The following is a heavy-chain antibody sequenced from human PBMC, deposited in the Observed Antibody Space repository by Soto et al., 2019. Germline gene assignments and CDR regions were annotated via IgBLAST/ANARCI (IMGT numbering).Heavy chain of an antibody. CDR3: AKDHYGSAIYGMDV. CDR1: GFTFDDYA. Sequence: EVQLVESGGGLVQPGRSLRLSCVASGFTFDDYAMHWVRQAPGKGLEWVSGITWNSGTIGYADSVKGRFTISRDNGKNSLYLQMDSLRPEDMALYYYAKDHYGSAIYGMDVWGQGTTVTVSS. J-gene: IGHJ6*02. V-gene: IGHV3-9*03. D-gene: IGHD3-10*01. CDR2: ITWNSGTI.